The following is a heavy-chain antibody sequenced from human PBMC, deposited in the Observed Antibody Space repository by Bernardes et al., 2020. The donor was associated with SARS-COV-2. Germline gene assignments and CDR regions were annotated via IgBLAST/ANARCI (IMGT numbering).Heavy chain of an antibody. V-gene: IGHV7-4-1*02. D-gene: IGHD3-9*01. Sequence: ASVKVSCKASGYTFTSYAMNWVRQAPGQGLEWMGWINTNTGNPTYAQGFTGRFVFSLDTSVSTAYLQISSLKAEDTAVYYCARSKALYYDILTGYYSNPGGDGMDVWGQGTTVTVSS. CDR3: ARSKALYYDILTGYYSNPGGDGMDV. CDR2: INTNTGNP. CDR1: GYTFTSYA. J-gene: IGHJ6*02.